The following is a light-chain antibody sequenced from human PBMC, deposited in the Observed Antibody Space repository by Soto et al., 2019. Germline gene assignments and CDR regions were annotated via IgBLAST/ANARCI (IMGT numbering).Light chain of an antibody. CDR1: QGVTSNH. V-gene: IGKV3-20*01. J-gene: IGKJ2*01. CDR3: QHYDGSPRT. Sequence: ENVLTQSPGTGSLSPGERATLSCRASQGVTSNHLAWYQQKPGQAPRLLIYGVFNRATGIPDRFSGSGSGTDFTLTITRLEPEDSAVYFCQHYDGSPRTFGQGTKLEIK. CDR2: GVF.